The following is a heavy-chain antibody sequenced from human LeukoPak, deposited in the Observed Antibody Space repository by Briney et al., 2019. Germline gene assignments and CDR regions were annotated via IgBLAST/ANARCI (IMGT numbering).Heavy chain of an antibody. D-gene: IGHD6-19*01. CDR1: GFTFSSYW. Sequence: PGGSLRLSCAASGFTFSSYWMHWVRQAPGKGPVWVSRINSDGSSTSYADSVKGRFTISRDNAKNTLYLQMNSLRAEDTAVYYCARDRAVADAFDIWGQGTMVTVSS. CDR3: ARDRAVADAFDI. J-gene: IGHJ3*02. CDR2: INSDGSST. V-gene: IGHV3-74*01.